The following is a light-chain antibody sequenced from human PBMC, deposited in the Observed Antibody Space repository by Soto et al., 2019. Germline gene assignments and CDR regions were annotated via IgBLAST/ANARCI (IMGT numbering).Light chain of an antibody. Sequence: QSVLTQPASVSGSPGQSITISCTGTSSDVGGYSSVSWYQQYPGRAPKLIIYEVRNRPSGVSNRFSGSKSANTASLTISGLQAEDEADSSCNSYKTRTTYVFGTGTKVTVL. V-gene: IGLV2-14*01. CDR2: EVR. CDR1: SSDVGGYSS. CDR3: NSYKTRTTYV. J-gene: IGLJ1*01.